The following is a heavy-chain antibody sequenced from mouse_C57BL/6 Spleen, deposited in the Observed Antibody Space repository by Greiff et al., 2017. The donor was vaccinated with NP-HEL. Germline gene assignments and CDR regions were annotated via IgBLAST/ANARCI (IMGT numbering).Heavy chain of an antibody. V-gene: IGHV14-2*01. Sequence: VQLQQSGAALVQPGASVPLSCTASGFNFTDYYLPWVQQRPVHGLAWIGSIDPEDGETKYAPKFQGKATLTADTSSNTAYLQLSSLTSEDTAVYYCAREDGNYPAWFAYWGQGTLVTVSA. CDR3: AREDGNYPAWFAY. CDR2: IDPEDGET. D-gene: IGHD2-1*01. CDR1: GFNFTDYY. J-gene: IGHJ3*01.